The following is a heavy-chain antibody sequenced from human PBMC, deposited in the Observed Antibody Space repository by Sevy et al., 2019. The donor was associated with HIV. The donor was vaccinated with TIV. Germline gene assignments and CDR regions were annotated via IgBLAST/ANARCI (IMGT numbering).Heavy chain of an antibody. Sequence: GGSLRLSCVASGLTVGSLSINWVRQAPGKGLELVSLIYSAGTTFYSDSVKGRFTISRDNSNNTLDLQMNSLRAEDTAIYYCARIQGASSSYAMDVWGQGTTVTVSS. J-gene: IGHJ6*02. D-gene: IGHD2-2*01. CDR3: ARIQGASSSYAMDV. V-gene: IGHV3-53*01. CDR2: IYSAGTT. CDR1: GLTVGSLS.